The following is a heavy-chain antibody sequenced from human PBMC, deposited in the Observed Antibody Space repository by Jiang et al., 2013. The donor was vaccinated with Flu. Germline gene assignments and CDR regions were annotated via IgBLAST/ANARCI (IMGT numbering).Heavy chain of an antibody. CDR2: IYTSGST. V-gene: IGHV4-61*02. J-gene: IGHJ6*01. CDR3: ARDTPIVGANYGMDV. CDR1: GGSISSGSYY. Sequence: GPGLVKPSQTLSLTCTVSGGSISSGSYYWSWIRQPAGKGLEWIGRIYTSGSTNYNPSLKSRVTISVDTSKNQFSLKLSSVTAADTAVYYCARDTPIVGANYGMDVWGPRDHGHRLL. D-gene: IGHD1-26*01.